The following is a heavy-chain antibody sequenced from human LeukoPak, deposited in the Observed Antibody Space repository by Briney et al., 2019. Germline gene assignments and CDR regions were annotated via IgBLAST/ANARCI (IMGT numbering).Heavy chain of an antibody. D-gene: IGHD3-3*01. CDR2: INHSGST. V-gene: IGHV4-34*01. CDR1: GGSFSGYY. CDR3: ARGGRLRFLEAQYYC. J-gene: IGHJ4*02. Sequence: PSETLSLTCAVYGGSFSGYYWSWIRQPPGKGLEWIGEINHSGSTNYNPSLKSRVTISVDTSKNQFSLKLSSVTAADTAVYYCARGGRLRFLEAQYYCWGQGTLVTVSS.